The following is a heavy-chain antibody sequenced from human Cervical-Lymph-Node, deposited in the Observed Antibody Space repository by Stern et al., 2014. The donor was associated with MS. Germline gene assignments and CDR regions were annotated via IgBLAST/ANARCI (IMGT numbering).Heavy chain of an antibody. CDR2: ATYDGSDQ. CDR1: GFTFSAYG. J-gene: IGHJ6*02. CDR3: ARDRGLTHYFYGMDV. Sequence: VQLVQSGGGVVQPGKSLRLSCAASGFTFSAYGMHWVRQAPGKGLEWVALATYDGSDQYYADSVKGRFTVSRDNSKNTVLLQMNGLRPEDTAVYFCARDRGLTHYFYGMDVWGQGTTVTVSS. V-gene: IGHV3-30*03. D-gene: IGHD3-10*01.